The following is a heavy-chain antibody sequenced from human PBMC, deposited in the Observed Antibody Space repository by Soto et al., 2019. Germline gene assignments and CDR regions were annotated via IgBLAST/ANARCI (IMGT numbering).Heavy chain of an antibody. D-gene: IGHD3-16*01. CDR1: GYTFTSYG. CDR2: ISAYNGNT. CDR3: AIDCALGENYYYCGMDV. V-gene: IGHV1-18*01. J-gene: IGHJ6*02. Sequence: ASVKVSCKASGYTFTSYGISWVRQAPGQGLEWMGWISAYNGNTNYAQKLQGRVTMTTDTSTSTAYMELRSLRSDDTAVYYFAIDCALGENYYYCGMDVGGQGTKVT.